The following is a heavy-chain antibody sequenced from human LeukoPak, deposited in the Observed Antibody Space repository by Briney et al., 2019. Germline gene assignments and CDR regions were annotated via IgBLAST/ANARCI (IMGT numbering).Heavy chain of an antibody. D-gene: IGHD2-2*01. CDR3: ARSPVVPARSGYFDY. Sequence: KPSETLSLTCAVYGGSFSGYYWSWIRQPPGKGLEWIGEINHSGSTNYNPSLKSRVTVSVDTSKNQFSLKLSSVTAADTAVYYCARSPVVPARSGYFDYWGQGTLVTVSS. CDR1: GGSFSGYY. J-gene: IGHJ4*02. V-gene: IGHV4-34*01. CDR2: INHSGST.